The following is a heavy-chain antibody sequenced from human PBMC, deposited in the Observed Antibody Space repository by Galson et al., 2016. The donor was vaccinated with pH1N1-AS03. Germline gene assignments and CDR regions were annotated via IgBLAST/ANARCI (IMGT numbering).Heavy chain of an antibody. Sequence: SLRLSCAASGFSFSSYGMHWARQAPGKGLEWVAFIPYDGNNKYYSDSVKGRFTISRDNSKNTVYLQMNSLRAEDTAVYCCAKDHSNFYGMDVWGQGTTVTVSS. CDR3: AKDHSNFYGMDV. CDR1: GFSFSSYG. D-gene: IGHD4-11*01. CDR2: IPYDGNNK. V-gene: IGHV3-30*02. J-gene: IGHJ6*02.